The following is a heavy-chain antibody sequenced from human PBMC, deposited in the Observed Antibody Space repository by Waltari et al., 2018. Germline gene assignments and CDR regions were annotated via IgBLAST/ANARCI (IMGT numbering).Heavy chain of an antibody. D-gene: IGHD2-2*01. CDR3: AKDFRAAAIRPTQNYFDY. CDR2: ISGSGGST. V-gene: IGHV3-23*01. Sequence: EVQLLESGGGLVQPGGSLRLSCAASGFTFSSYAMSWVRQAPGKGLEWVSAISGSGGSTYYAESGKGRFTISRDNSKNTLYLQMNSLRAEDTAVYYCAKDFRAAAIRPTQNYFDYWGQGTLVTVSS. J-gene: IGHJ4*02. CDR1: GFTFSSYA.